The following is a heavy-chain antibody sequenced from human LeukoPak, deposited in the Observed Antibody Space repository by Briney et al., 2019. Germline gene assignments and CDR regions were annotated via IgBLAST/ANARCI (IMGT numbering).Heavy chain of an antibody. CDR1: SGSIIGYY. CDR3: AKDGSSWPFFDS. V-gene: IGHV4-4*07. Sequence: SETLSLTCTVSSGSIIGYYWSWIRQPAGKGLEWIGRIHGTGGTDYNPSLKSRVTMSVDTSKNQFSLKLTSVTAADTAVYYCAKDGSSWPFFDSWGQGTLVTVSS. D-gene: IGHD6-13*01. J-gene: IGHJ4*02. CDR2: IHGTGGT.